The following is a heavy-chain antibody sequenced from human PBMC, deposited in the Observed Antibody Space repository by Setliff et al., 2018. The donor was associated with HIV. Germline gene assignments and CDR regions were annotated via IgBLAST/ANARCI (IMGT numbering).Heavy chain of an antibody. CDR1: GYTFTTYA. J-gene: IGHJ5*02. Sequence: ASVKVSCKASGYTFTTYAMKWVRQAPGQGPEWMGWINTNTGNPTYAQGFTGRFVFSWDTSVSTAYLQISSLKAEDTAVYYWARNYYDVWSLSFGGWFDPWGQGTLVTVSS. V-gene: IGHV7-4-1*02. CDR2: INTNTGNP. D-gene: IGHD3-3*01. CDR3: ARNYYDVWSLSFGGWFDP.